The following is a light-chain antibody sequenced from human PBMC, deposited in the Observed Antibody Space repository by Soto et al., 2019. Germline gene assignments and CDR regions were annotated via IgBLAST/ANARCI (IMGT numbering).Light chain of an antibody. Sequence: QSVLTQPPPVSWAPGQRVTISFTGGSSKNGAGYDVHWYQQLPGTAPKLLIYGNSNRPSGVPDRFSGSKSGTSASLAITGLQAEDEADYYCQSYDSSLSGPYVFGTGTKVTVL. J-gene: IGLJ1*01. V-gene: IGLV1-40*01. CDR3: QSYDSSLSGPYV. CDR1: SSKNGAGYD. CDR2: GNS.